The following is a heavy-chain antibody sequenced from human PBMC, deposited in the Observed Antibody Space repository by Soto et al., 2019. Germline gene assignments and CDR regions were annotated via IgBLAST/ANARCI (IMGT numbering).Heavy chain of an antibody. J-gene: IGHJ6*02. D-gene: IGHD5-12*01. CDR1: GFTFSSYA. CDR2: ISGSGGST. CDR3: AKRRDGYNLYYYYYGMDV. Sequence: EVQLLESGGGLVQPGGSLRLSCAASGFTFSSYAMSWVRQAPGKGLEWVSAISGSGGSTYYADSVKGRFTISRDNSKNTLYLQMNSLRAEDTAVYYCAKRRDGYNLYYYYYGMDVWGQGNTVTGSS. V-gene: IGHV3-23*01.